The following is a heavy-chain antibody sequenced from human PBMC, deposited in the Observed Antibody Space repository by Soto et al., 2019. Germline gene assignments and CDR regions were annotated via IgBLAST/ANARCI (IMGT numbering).Heavy chain of an antibody. CDR2: IWYDGSNK. CDR1: GFTFSSYG. CDR3: ARSTRKSRDGYTYYFDY. V-gene: IGHV3-33*01. Sequence: LRLSCAASGFTFSSYGMHWVRQAPGKGLEWVAVIWYDGSNKYYADSVKGRFTISRDNSKNTLYLQMNSLRAEDTAVYYCARSTRKSRDGYTYYFDYWGQGTLVTVSS. J-gene: IGHJ4*02. D-gene: IGHD5-12*01.